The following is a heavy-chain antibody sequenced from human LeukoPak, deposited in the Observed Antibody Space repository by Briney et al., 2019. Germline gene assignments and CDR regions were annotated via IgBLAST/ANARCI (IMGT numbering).Heavy chain of an antibody. CDR1: GFTFSSYG. Sequence: GGSLRLSCAASGFTFSSYGMNWVRRAPGKGLEWVSSISSSSSYIYYADSVKGRFTISRDNAKNSLYLQMNSLRAEDTAVYYCARAVRDRITAAGTGDYWGQGTLVTVSS. V-gene: IGHV3-21*04. D-gene: IGHD6-13*01. CDR2: ISSSSSYI. CDR3: ARAVRDRITAAGTGDY. J-gene: IGHJ4*02.